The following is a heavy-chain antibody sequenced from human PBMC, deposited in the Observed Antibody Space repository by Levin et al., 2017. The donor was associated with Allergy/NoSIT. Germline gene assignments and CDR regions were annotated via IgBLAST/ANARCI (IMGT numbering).Heavy chain of an antibody. CDR3: VRDGNFWSGLSEIGWFDP. J-gene: IGHJ5*02. CDR2: INHDGSEK. CDR1: GFTFNSYW. V-gene: IGHV3-7*01. Sequence: GGSLRLSCAASGFTFNSYWMSWVRQAPGKGLEWVANINHDGSEKYYVDSVEGRFTISRDNAKNSLYLQMNSLRAEDTAVYFCVRDGNFWSGLSEIGWFDPWGQGTLVTVSS. D-gene: IGHD3-3*01.